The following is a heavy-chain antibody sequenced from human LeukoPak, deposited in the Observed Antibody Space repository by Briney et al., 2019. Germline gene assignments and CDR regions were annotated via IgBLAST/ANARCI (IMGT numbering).Heavy chain of an antibody. V-gene: IGHV3-53*01. Sequence: GGSLRLSCAASGFTFSSYSMNWVRQAPGKGLEWVSLIYSGGTTYYSDSVKGRFTISRDNSKNTLYLQMNSLRAEDTAVYYCARRAGGYSHPYDYWGQGSVVTVSS. CDR3: ARRAGGYSHPYDY. J-gene: IGHJ4*02. D-gene: IGHD4-23*01. CDR1: GFTFSSYS. CDR2: IYSGGTT.